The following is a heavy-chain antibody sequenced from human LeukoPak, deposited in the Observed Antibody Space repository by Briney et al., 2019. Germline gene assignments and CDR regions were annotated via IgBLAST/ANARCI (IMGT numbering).Heavy chain of an antibody. Sequence: ASVKVSCKASGYTFTNYYIHWVRQAPGQGLECMGWINTNTGNPTYAQGFTGRFVFSLDTSVSTAYLQISSLKAEDTAVYYCARSTDWGVPDYWGQGTLVTVSS. D-gene: IGHD3-10*01. CDR3: ARSTDWGVPDY. CDR1: GYTFTNYY. V-gene: IGHV7-4-1*02. CDR2: INTNTGNP. J-gene: IGHJ4*02.